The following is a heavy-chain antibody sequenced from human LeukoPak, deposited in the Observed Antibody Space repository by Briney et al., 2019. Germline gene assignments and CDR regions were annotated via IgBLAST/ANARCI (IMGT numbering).Heavy chain of an antibody. V-gene: IGHV1-2*02. J-gene: IGHJ3*02. CDR2: INPNSGGT. CDR1: GYTFTGYY. CDR3: ARWGRWFGEKDAFDI. D-gene: IGHD3-10*01. Sequence: ASVKVSCTASGYTFTGYYMHWVRQAPGQGLEWMGWINPNSGGTNYAQKFQGRVTMTRDTSISTAYMELSRLRSDDTAVYYCARWGRWFGEKDAFDIWGQGTMVTVSS.